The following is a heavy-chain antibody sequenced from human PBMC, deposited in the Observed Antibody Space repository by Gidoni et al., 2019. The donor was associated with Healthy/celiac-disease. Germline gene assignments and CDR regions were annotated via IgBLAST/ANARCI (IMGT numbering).Heavy chain of an antibody. CDR1: GGSFSGYY. CDR2: INHSGST. CDR3: ARARPPSYYYGMEV. Sequence: QVQLQQWGAGLLKPSETLSLTCAVYGGSFSGYYWRWIRQPPGKGLEWIGEINHSGSTNYNPSLKSRVTISVDTSKKQFSLKLSSVTAAETAVYYCARARPPSYYYGMEVWGQGTTVTVSS. V-gene: IGHV4-34*01. J-gene: IGHJ6*02.